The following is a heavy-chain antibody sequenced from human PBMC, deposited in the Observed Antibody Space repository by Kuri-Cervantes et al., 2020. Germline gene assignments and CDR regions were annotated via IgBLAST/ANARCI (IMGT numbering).Heavy chain of an antibody. D-gene: IGHD3-10*01. Sequence: ETLSLTCAASGFTFSVYSMNWVRQAPGKGLEWVSYISSSSSTIYYADSVKGRFTISRDNAKNSLYLQMNSLRAEDTAVYYCARGASSLLLWFGEFDWGQGTLVTVSS. J-gene: IGHJ4*02. CDR3: ARGASSLLLWFGEFD. CDR2: ISSSSSTI. V-gene: IGHV3-48*01. CDR1: GFTFSVYS.